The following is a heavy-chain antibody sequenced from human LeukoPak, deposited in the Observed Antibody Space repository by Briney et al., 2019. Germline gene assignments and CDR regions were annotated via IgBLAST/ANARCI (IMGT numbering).Heavy chain of an antibody. CDR1: GFTFSTYG. D-gene: IGHD3-16*01. CDR3: ARVGGDDYGDS. CDR2: IYSGGRT. Sequence: GGSLRLSCAASGFTFSTYGMSWVRQAPGKGLEWVSVIYSGGRTYYAESVKGRFTISRDNSKNTVYLQMNSLRAEDTAVYYCARVGGDDYGDSWGQGTLVTVSS. V-gene: IGHV3-53*01. J-gene: IGHJ4*02.